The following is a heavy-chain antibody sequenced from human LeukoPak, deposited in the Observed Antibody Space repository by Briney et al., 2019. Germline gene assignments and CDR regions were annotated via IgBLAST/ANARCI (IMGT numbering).Heavy chain of an antibody. CDR2: ISYDGSNK. Sequence: GGSLRLSCAASGFTFSSYGMHWVRQAPGKGLEWVAVISYDGSNKYYADSVKGRFTISRDNSKNTLYLQMNSLRAEDTAVYYCARGGYCSSTSCFPKMYYMDVWGKGTTVTVSS. CDR1: GFTFSSYG. D-gene: IGHD2-2*01. V-gene: IGHV3-30*03. CDR3: ARGGYCSSTSCFPKMYYMDV. J-gene: IGHJ6*03.